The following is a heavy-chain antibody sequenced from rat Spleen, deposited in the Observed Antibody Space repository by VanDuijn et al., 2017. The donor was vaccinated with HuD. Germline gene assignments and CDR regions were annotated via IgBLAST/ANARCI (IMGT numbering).Heavy chain of an antibody. CDR2: ISSDGGRN. Sequence: EVQLVESGGGLVQPGRSLKLSCAASGFTYSNFPMAWVRQAPTKGLEWVATISSDGGRNFYRDSVKGRFTISRDKTQNPLYLQMNSLRSEDTATYYCTRGYAHYWGQGVMVTVSS. J-gene: IGHJ2*01. CDR3: TRGYAHY. V-gene: IGHV5-46*01. CDR1: GFTYSNFP. D-gene: IGHD1-12*01.